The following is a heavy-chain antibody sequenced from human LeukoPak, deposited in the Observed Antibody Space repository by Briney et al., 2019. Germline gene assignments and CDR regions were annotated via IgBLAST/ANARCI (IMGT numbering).Heavy chain of an antibody. CDR1: GFTFSSYA. D-gene: IGHD6-25*01. CDR3: ARDSAVVTVSWFDP. Sequence: GRSLRLSCAASGFTFSSYAMHWVRQAPGKGLEWVAVISYDGSNKYYADSVKGRFTISRDNSKNTLYLQMNSLRAEDTAVHYCARDSAVVTVSWFDPWGQGTLVTVSS. CDR2: ISYDGSNK. J-gene: IGHJ5*02. V-gene: IGHV3-30-3*01.